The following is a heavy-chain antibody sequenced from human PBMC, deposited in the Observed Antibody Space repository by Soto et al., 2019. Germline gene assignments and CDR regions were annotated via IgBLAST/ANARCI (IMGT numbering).Heavy chain of an antibody. V-gene: IGHV1-69*01. Sequence: QVQLGQSVAEVKKRGCSVKVSCKASGGTFSSYAISWVRQASGQGLEWMGGIIPIFGTANCAQTFQGRDTITAAESTSTAYMDLSSLRSEDTAVYCRPRDLGSGSWSLQPWGQGTLFTVSS. J-gene: IGHJ5*02. CDR1: GGTFSSYA. CDR3: PRDLGSGSWSLQP. D-gene: IGHD6-13*01. CDR2: IIPIFGTA.